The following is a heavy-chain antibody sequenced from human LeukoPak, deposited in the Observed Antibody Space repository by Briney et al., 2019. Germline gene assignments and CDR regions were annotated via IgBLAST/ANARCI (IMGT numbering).Heavy chain of an antibody. V-gene: IGHV4-4*07. CDR2: INPSGST. CDR1: GGSISNYY. CDR3: ARGLGLDP. J-gene: IGHJ5*02. Sequence: SETLSLTCTVSGGSISNYYWSWIRQPAGKGLEWIGRINPSGSTNYNPSLKTRVTMSVDTSKTQFSLKVRSVTAADTAVYYCARGLGLDPWGQGTLVTVSP.